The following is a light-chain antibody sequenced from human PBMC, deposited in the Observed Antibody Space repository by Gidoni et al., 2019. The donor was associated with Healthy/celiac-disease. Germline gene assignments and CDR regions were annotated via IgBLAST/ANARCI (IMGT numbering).Light chain of an antibody. V-gene: IGLV2-14*01. CDR1: SRDVGGENS. CDR3: ISPGV. J-gene: IGLJ3*02. Sequence: SALTQPAAVSGSPGQSITISCTGTSRDVGGENSVSWYQQHPGKAPKLMIYEVSTRPSGVPDRFSGSKSGNTASLTISGFQAEDEAAYYCISPGVFGGGPTLPVL. CDR2: EVS.